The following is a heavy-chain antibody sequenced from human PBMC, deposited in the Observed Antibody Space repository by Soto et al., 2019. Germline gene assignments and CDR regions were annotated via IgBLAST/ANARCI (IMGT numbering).Heavy chain of an antibody. CDR1: GYTYTSYG. J-gene: IGHJ4*02. CDR3: ARDLVAVAPGDY. Sequence: ASVKVYCKTSGYTYTSYGISWVRQAPGQGLEWMGWISAYNGNTNYAQKLQGRVTMTTDTSTSTAYMELRSLRSDDTAVYYCARDLVAVAPGDYWGQGTLVTVSS. D-gene: IGHD6-19*01. CDR2: ISAYNGNT. V-gene: IGHV1-18*01.